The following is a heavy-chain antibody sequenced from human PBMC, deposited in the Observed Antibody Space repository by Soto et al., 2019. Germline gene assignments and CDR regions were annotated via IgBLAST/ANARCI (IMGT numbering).Heavy chain of an antibody. CDR2: IYFRGNT. Sequence: QVQLQESGPGLVKPSQTLSLTCSVSGASISRIDYYWTWLRQHPEKGLEWIGNIYFRGNTYYSPSLQSRLTISVDTSKTQFSLKLTSVTAADTAVYYCAREGGSYDSGGYLIRCAFDIWGQWTMVTVSS. CDR1: GASISRIDYY. J-gene: IGHJ3*02. V-gene: IGHV4-31*03. CDR3: AREGGSYDSGGYLIRCAFDI. D-gene: IGHD3-22*01.